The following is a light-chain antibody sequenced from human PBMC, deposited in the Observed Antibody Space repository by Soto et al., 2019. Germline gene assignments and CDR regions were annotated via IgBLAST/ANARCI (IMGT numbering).Light chain of an antibody. J-gene: IGKJ1*01. CDR2: GAS. Sequence: EIVFTQSPGTLSLSPGERATLSCRASQSVSSSYLAWYQQKPGQAPRLLIYGASTRATGIPARFSGSGSGTEFTLTISSLQSEDFAVYYCQQYNNWPPGTFGQGTKVDIK. CDR1: QSVSSSY. V-gene: IGKV3-15*01. CDR3: QQYNNWPPGT.